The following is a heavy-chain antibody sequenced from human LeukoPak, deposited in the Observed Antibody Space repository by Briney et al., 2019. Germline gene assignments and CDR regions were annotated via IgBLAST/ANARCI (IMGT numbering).Heavy chain of an antibody. D-gene: IGHD4-11*01. Sequence: GGSLRLSCVASGFIFSSEVMSWVRQAPGKGLEWVSAISGSGDRTYYTDSVKGRFTISRDNAKNTLYLQVSSLRAEDTAVYYCAKHEYSTLDYWGQGTLVTVSS. CDR2: ISGSGDRT. CDR1: GFIFSSEV. V-gene: IGHV3-23*01. CDR3: AKHEYSTLDY. J-gene: IGHJ4*02.